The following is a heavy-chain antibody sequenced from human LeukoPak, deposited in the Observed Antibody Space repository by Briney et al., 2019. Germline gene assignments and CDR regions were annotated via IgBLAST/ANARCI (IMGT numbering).Heavy chain of an antibody. J-gene: IGHJ6*02. CDR3: AVPRDIVVVPADAYYYYYGMDV. CDR2: ISAYNGNT. CDR1: GYTFTSYG. V-gene: IGHV1-18*01. Sequence: ASVKVSCKASGYTFTSYGISWVRQAPGQGLEWMGWISAYNGNTNYAQKLQGRVTMTRDTSTSTVYMELSSLRSEDTAVYYCAVPRDIVVVPADAYYYYYGMDVWGQGTTVTVS. D-gene: IGHD2-2*01.